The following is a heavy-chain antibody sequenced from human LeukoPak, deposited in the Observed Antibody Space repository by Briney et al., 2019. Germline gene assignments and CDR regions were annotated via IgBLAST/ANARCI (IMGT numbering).Heavy chain of an antibody. CDR1: GFTFSSYW. CDR2: INSDGSST. V-gene: IGHV3-74*01. D-gene: IGHD6-19*01. CDR3: AGDPGQQWFDYFDY. Sequence: GGFLRLSCAASGFTFSSYWMHWVRQAPGKGLVWVSRINSDGSSTSYADSVKGRFTISRDNAKNTLFLHMNSLRDEDTAVYYCAGDPGQQWFDYFDYWGQGTLVTVSS. J-gene: IGHJ4*02.